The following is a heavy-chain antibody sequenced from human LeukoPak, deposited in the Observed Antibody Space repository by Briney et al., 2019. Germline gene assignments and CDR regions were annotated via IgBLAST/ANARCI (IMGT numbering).Heavy chain of an antibody. CDR2: IYHSGST. V-gene: IGHV4-30-2*01. J-gene: IGHJ4*02. CDR1: GCSISSGGFS. CDR3: ARDSLFYDSSGGYFDY. D-gene: IGHD3-22*01. Sequence: SETLSLTCAVSGCSISSGGFSGSWIRQAPGKGLEWIGYIYHSGSTYYNPSLKSRVTISVDRSKNQFSLKLSSVTAADTAVYYCARDSLFYDSSGGYFDYWGQGTLVTVSS.